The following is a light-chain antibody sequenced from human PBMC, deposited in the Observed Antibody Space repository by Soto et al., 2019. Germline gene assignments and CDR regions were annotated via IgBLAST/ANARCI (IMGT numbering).Light chain of an antibody. Sequence: SYELTQPASVSVAPGQTARITCGGDKLGSKIVHWYKQRPGQAPVAVVFDATDRPSGIPDRFSASRSGDTATLTISRVDAGDEADYFCQVWASTAEFFVFGSGTKVTVL. J-gene: IGLJ1*01. CDR1: KLGSKI. CDR3: QVWASTAEFFV. CDR2: DAT. V-gene: IGLV3-21*02.